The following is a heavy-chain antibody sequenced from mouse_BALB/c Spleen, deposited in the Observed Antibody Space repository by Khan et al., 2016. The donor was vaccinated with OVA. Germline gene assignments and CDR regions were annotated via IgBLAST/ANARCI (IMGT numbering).Heavy chain of an antibody. CDR3: ARTARIKY. CDR1: GYSITSGYG. V-gene: IGHV3-2*02. CDR2: ISYSGST. Sequence: EVKLLESGPGLVKPSQSLSLTCTVTGYSITSGYGWNWIRQFPGNKLGLMGFISYSGSTNYNPSFKSRISITRDTSKNQFFLQLNSVTTEDTATYYCARTARIKYWGQGTTLTVSS. J-gene: IGHJ2*01. D-gene: IGHD1-2*01.